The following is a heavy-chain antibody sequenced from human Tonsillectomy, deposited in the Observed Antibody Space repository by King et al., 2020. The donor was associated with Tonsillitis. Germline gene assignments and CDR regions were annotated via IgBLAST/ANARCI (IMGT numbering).Heavy chain of an antibody. CDR1: GFTFSSYA. D-gene: IGHD3-10*01. CDR2: IIGSGVST. V-gene: IGHV3-23*04. Sequence: VQLVESGGGSVQPGGSLRLSCAASGFTFSSYAMSWVRQAPGEGLEWVSGIIGSGVSTYYAESVKGRFTISRDNSKNTLYLQMNSLRAEDTAVYYCAKSLAGISGWFDPWGQGTLVTVSS. CDR3: AKSLAGISGWFDP. J-gene: IGHJ5*02.